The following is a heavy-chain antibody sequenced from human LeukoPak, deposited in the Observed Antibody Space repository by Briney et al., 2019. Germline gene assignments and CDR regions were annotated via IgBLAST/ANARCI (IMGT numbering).Heavy chain of an antibody. V-gene: IGHV1-18*01. D-gene: IGHD2-2*01. CDR1: GYTFTIDG. CDR3: ARDRGSTRRFDY. Sequence: ASVKVSFKASGYTFTIDGISWVRQAPGQGVERMGWISAYNGNTNYAQKLQGRVTMTTDTSTSTAYMELRSLRSDDTAVYYCARDRGSTRRFDYWGQGTLVTVSS. CDR2: ISAYNGNT. J-gene: IGHJ4*02.